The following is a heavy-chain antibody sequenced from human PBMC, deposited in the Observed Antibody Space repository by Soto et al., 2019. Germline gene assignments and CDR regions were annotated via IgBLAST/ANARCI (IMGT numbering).Heavy chain of an antibody. V-gene: IGHV3-7*01. D-gene: IGHD4-17*01. CDR2: IKGDGSEI. J-gene: IGHJ3*02. CDR3: ASLNKYGWHGDAFAI. CDR1: AVSLSNYW. Sequence: GGSLRLSCAVSAVSLSNYWMSWVRQAPGKGLEWVANIKGDGSEIYHVDSVKDRFTISRDNAKNSLYLQMNSLRVEDTAVYYCASLNKYGWHGDAFAIWGQGTMVTVSS.